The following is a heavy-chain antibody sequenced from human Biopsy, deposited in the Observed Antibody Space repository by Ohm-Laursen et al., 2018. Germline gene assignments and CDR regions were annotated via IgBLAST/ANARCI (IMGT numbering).Heavy chain of an antibody. J-gene: IGHJ4*02. V-gene: IGHV4-59*01. Sequence: PSQTLSLTCTVSGVSISSYFWNWIRQPPGKGLEWIGDIYYSGSTKYNPSLKSRVTISVDMSKSQLSLKLTSVTTADTAVYYCARGNEVMVTGPYFFDYWGQGTLV. D-gene: IGHD2-21*02. CDR1: GVSISSYF. CDR2: IYYSGST. CDR3: ARGNEVMVTGPYFFDY.